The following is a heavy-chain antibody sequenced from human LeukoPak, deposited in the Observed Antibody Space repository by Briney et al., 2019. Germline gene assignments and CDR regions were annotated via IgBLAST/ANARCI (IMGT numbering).Heavy chain of an antibody. V-gene: IGHV3-53*01. J-gene: IGHJ4*02. CDR2: IYSGGNT. D-gene: IGHD3-16*02. Sequence: GGSLRLSCAASGFTFSSYAMSWVRQAPGKGLEWVSVIYSGGNTYYADSVKGRFTISRDNSKNTLYLQMNSLRAEDTAVYYCASGYYDYVWGSYRPFDYWGQGTLVTVSS. CDR3: ASGYYDYVWGSYRPFDY. CDR1: GFTFSSYA.